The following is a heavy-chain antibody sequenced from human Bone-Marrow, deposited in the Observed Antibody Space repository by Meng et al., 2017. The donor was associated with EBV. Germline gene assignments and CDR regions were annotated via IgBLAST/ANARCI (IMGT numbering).Heavy chain of an antibody. CDR1: GGTFSGYA. J-gene: IGHJ5*02. CDR2: TIPIFGTA. Sequence: VQLVQLGAEGKKPGSSVKVSCKAFGGTFSGYAISWVRQAPGKGLEWMGGTIPIFGTANYAQKFQGTVTITADESTSTAYMELISLRSEDTAVYYCARKGGLGGWFDPWGQGTLVTVSS. CDR3: ARKGGLGGWFDP. V-gene: IGHV1-69*01. D-gene: IGHD3-16*01.